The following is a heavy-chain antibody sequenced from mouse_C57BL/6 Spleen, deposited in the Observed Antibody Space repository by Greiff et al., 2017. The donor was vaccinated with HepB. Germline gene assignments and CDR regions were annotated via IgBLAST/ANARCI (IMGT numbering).Heavy chain of an antibody. CDR2: IYPGDGDT. V-gene: IGHV1-82*01. J-gene: IGHJ2*01. D-gene: IGHD1-1*01. CDR3: ARGGYYGSYYFDY. Sequence: QVQLKESGPELVKPGASVKISCKASGYAFSSSWMNWVKQRPGKGLEWIGRIYPGDGDTNYNGKFKGKATLTADKSSSTAYMQLSSLTSEDSAVYFCARGGYYGSYYFDYWGQGTTLTVSS. CDR1: GYAFSSSW.